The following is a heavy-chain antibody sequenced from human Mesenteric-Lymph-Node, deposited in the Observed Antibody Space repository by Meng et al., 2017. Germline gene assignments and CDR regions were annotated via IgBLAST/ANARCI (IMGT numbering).Heavy chain of an antibody. V-gene: IGHV4-30-4*01. CDR1: GGSSSSGDYY. J-gene: IGHJ1*01. CDR2: IPHRGSS. Sequence: QEQVEAWGRGVLTPSQTLALTCTCCGGSSSSGDYYWSLIRQPPGKGLEWIGEIPHRGSSAYTPSLKSRVSMSIDKSKNQFSLKLTSVTAADTAVYHCLRGSGGSVWGQGTLVTVSS. D-gene: IGHD3-10*01. CDR3: LRGSGGSV.